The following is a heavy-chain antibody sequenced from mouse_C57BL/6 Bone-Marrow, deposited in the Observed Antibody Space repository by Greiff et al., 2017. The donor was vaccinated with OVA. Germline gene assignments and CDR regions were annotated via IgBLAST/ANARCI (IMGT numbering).Heavy chain of an antibody. J-gene: IGHJ4*01. CDR2: INPNNGGT. V-gene: IGHV1-18*01. Sequence: EVQLVESGPELVKPGASVKIPCKASGYTFTDYNMDWVKQSHGKSLEWIGDINPNNGGTIYNQKFKGKATLTVDKSSSTAYMELRSLTSEDTAVYYCARRYYYGSSLYAMDYWGQGTSVTVSS. CDR1: GYTFTDYN. D-gene: IGHD1-1*01. CDR3: ARRYYYGSSLYAMDY.